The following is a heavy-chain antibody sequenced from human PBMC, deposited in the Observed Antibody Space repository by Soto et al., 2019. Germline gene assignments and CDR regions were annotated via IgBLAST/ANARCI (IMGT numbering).Heavy chain of an antibody. J-gene: IGHJ4*02. V-gene: IGHV1-69*06. CDR1: GGTFSSYT. CDR3: ARDLGSGYDPGDY. Sequence: SVKVSCKASGGTFSSYTISWVRQAPGQGLEWMGGIIPIFGATNYAQRFHGRVTITADKSTSTVYMELYSLKSEDTAVYYCARDLGSGYDPGDYWGQGTLVTVSS. D-gene: IGHD5-12*01. CDR2: IIPIFGAT.